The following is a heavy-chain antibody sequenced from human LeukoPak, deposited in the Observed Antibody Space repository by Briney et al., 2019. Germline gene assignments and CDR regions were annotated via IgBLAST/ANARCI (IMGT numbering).Heavy chain of an antibody. CDR3: ARDAGGWPFDY. V-gene: IGHV1-69*13. CDR2: IIPIFGTA. CDR1: GGTFSSYA. J-gene: IGHJ4*02. D-gene: IGHD6-19*01. Sequence: GASVKVSCKASGGTFSSYAISWVRQAPGQGLEWMGGIIPIFGTANYAQKFQGRVTITADESTSTAYMELSSLRSGDTAVYYCARDAGGWPFDYWGQGTLVTVSS.